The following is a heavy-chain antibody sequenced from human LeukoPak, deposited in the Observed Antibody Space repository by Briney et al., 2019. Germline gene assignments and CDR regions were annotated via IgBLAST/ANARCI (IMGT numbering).Heavy chain of an antibody. V-gene: IGHV1-69*13. CDR3: AREWYYDSSAPGSAFDI. CDR2: IIPIFGTA. D-gene: IGHD3-22*01. J-gene: IGHJ3*02. Sequence: GASVKVSCKASGGTFSSYAISWVRQAPGQGLEWMGGIIPIFGTANYAQKFQGRVTITADESTSTAYMELSSLRSEDTAVYYCAREWYYDSSAPGSAFDIWGQGTMVTVSS. CDR1: GGTFSSYA.